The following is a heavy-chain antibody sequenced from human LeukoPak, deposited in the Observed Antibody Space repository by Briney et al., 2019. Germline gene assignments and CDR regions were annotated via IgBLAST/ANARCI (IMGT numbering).Heavy chain of an antibody. V-gene: IGHV4-59*08. CDR1: GGSISSYY. Sequence: SETLSLTCTVSGGSISSYYWSWIRQPPGKGLEWIGYIYYSGSTNYNPSLKSRVTISVDTSKNQFSLKLRSVTAADTAVYYCARHTYGSGSYYPNYFDYWGQGTLVTVSS. CDR2: IYYSGST. D-gene: IGHD3-10*01. CDR3: ARHTYGSGSYYPNYFDY. J-gene: IGHJ4*02.